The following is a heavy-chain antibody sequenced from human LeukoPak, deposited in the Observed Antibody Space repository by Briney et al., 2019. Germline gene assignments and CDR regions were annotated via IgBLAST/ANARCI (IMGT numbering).Heavy chain of an antibody. V-gene: IGHV3-53*01. J-gene: IGHJ4*02. CDR1: GFTVSSNY. CDR3: ARVRLVDSSTYYYPYFDY. CDR2: IYSGGST. Sequence: PGGSLRLSCAASGFTVSSNYMSWVRQAPGKGLEWVSVIYSGGSTYYADSVKGRFTISRDNSKNTLYLQMNSLRAEDTAVYYCARVRLVDSSTYYYPYFDYWGQGTLVTVSS. D-gene: IGHD3-22*01.